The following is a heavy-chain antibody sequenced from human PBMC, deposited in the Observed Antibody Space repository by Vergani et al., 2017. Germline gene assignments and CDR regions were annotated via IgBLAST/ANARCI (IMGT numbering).Heavy chain of an antibody. CDR1: GFTFSSYS. CDR2: IRHDGIT. CDR3: AREGYCTNGVCFTLFDV. J-gene: IGHJ4*02. Sequence: VQLVESGGDLVQPGGSLRLSCAASGFTFSSYSMNWVRQAPGKGLEWIGEIRHDGITHYSPSLKSRVTISIDTSTHQFSLNLRSVTAADTAVYYCAREGYCTNGVCFTLFDVWGQGALVTVSS. D-gene: IGHD2-8*01. V-gene: IGHV4-34*01.